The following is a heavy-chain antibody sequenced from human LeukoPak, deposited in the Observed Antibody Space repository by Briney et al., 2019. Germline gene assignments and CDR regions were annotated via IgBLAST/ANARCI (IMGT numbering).Heavy chain of an antibody. CDR2: VSSNSAYI. CDR1: GFTFSAYT. CDR3: AREGGRRRASNFDWFDP. D-gene: IGHD3-16*01. V-gene: IGHV3-21*06. J-gene: IGHJ5*02. Sequence: GGSLRLSCAASGFTFSAYTMNWVRQAPGKGLEWFSAVSSNSAYIYYADSLRGRFTISRGNAKSLLYLQINSLRADDTAVYYCAREGGRRRASNFDWFDPWGQGTLVTVSS.